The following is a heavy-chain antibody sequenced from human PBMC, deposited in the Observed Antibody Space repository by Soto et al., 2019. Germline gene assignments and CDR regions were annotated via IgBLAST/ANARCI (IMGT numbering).Heavy chain of an antibody. CDR3: ARGGPVIIPAATNWFDP. Sequence: QVQLVQSGAEVKKPGSSVKVSCKGSGGFNSYSISWVRQAPGQGPEWMGGIIPIFATPTYAQKFQGRVTITADKSTSTAYMELSRLTSEDTAFYYCARGGPVIIPAATNWFDPWGQGTLVSVSS. CDR1: GGFNSYS. D-gene: IGHD2-2*01. J-gene: IGHJ5*02. CDR2: IIPIFATP. V-gene: IGHV1-69*06.